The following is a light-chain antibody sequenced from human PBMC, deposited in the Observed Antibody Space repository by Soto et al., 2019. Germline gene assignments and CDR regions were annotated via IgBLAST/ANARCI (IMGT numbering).Light chain of an antibody. CDR2: GNN. V-gene: IGLV1-40*01. CDR1: RSNIGADYD. Sequence: QSVLTQPPSVSGAPGQSVTISCSGGRSNIGADYDVQWYQQLPGTAPILLIFGNNNRPSGVPDRFSGSKSGTSASLAITGLQAEDEADYYCQSYDNSLSGFWVFGGGTQLTVL. J-gene: IGLJ3*02. CDR3: QSYDNSLSGFWV.